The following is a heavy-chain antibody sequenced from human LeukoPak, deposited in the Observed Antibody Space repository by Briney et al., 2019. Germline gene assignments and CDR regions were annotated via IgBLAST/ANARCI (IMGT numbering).Heavy chain of an antibody. J-gene: IGHJ6*03. CDR1: GFTFDDYA. CDR3: AKDATAVVGTVYMDV. Sequence: GGSLRLSCAASGFTFDDYAMHWVRQAPGKGLEWVSGISWNSNSIGYADSVKGRFTISRDNAKNSLYLQMDSLRAEDTAVYYCAKDATAVVGTVYMDVWGKGTTVTISS. CDR2: ISWNSNSI. D-gene: IGHD6-13*01. V-gene: IGHV3-9*01.